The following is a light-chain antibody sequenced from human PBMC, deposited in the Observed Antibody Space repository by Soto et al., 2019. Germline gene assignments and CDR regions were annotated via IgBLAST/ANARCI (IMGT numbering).Light chain of an antibody. Sequence: EIVMTQSPATLSVSPGERATLSCRASQSVSSNLAWYQQKPGQAPRLLIYGASSRATGIPDRFSGSGSGTDFTLTISRLEPEDFAVYYCHYYDDSPPFPFGPGTKLDIK. CDR3: HYYDDSPPFP. CDR1: QSVSSN. CDR2: GAS. J-gene: IGKJ3*01. V-gene: IGKV3-20*01.